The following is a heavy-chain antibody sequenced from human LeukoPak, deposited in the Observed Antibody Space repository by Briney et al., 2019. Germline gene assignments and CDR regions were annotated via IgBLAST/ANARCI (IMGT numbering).Heavy chain of an antibody. CDR1: GYTFTSYG. Sequence: AASVKVSRKASGYTFTSYGISWVRQAPGQGLEWMGWISAYNGHTNYAQKLQGRVTMTTDTSTSTAYMELRSLRSDDTAVYYCARGGRWELPRPYAFDIWGQGTMVTVSS. V-gene: IGHV1-18*01. CDR3: ARGGRWELPRPYAFDI. D-gene: IGHD1-26*01. CDR2: ISAYNGHT. J-gene: IGHJ3*02.